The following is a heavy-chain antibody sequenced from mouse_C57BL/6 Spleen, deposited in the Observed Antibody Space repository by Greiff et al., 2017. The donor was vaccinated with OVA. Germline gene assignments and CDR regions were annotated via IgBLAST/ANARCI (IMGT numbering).Heavy chain of an antibody. J-gene: IGHJ1*03. CDR1: GYSFTSYY. V-gene: IGHV1-66*01. CDR2: IYPGSGNT. CDR3: AKGYYGSSPHWYFDV. Sequence: QVQLQQSGPELVKPGASVKISCKASGYSFTSYYIHWVKQRPGQGLEWIGWIYPGSGNTKYNEKFKGKATLTADTSSSTAYMQLSSLTSEDSAVYYCAKGYYGSSPHWYFDVWGTGTTVTVSS. D-gene: IGHD1-1*01.